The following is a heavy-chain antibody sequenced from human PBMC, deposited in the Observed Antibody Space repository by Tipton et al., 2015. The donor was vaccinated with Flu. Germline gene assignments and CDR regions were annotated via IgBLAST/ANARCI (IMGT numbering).Heavy chain of an antibody. CDR1: GGSISSENYY. V-gene: IGHV4-61*02. Sequence: TLSLTCTVSGGSISSENYYWNWIRQPAGKGLEWIGRIYTSGSTNYNPSLKSRVTISVDTSKNQFSLKLSSVTAADTAGYYCARWDFGRDWFDPWGQGTLVTVSS. CDR3: ARWDFGRDWFDP. CDR2: IYTSGST. J-gene: IGHJ5*02. D-gene: IGHD1-26*01.